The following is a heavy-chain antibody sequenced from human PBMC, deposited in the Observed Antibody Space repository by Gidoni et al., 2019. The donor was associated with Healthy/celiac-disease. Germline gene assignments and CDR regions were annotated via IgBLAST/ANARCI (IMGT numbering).Heavy chain of an antibody. Sequence: EVQLVESGGGLVQPGGSLKLSCAASGFTFIGPALPWALRASGKGLEWVGRIRSKANSDATAYAASVKGRFTISRDDSKNTAYLQMNSLKTEDTAVYYCTRPPRVEYGPAATHTPETGGYWGQGTLVTVSS. CDR3: TRPPRVEYGPAATHTPETGGY. J-gene: IGHJ4*02. D-gene: IGHD2-2*01. CDR2: IRSKANSDAT. CDR1: GFTFIGPA. V-gene: IGHV3-73*02.